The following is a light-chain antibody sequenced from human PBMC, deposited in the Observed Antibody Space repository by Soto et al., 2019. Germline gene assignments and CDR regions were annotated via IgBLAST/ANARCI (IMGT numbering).Light chain of an antibody. CDR3: AAWDDSLNGVV. V-gene: IGLV1-44*01. J-gene: IGLJ2*01. Sequence: QSVLTQPASVSGSPGQSITISCTGTSSDVGAYNSVAWYQHNPGKAPKLLIYSNNQRPSGVPDRFSGSKSGTSASLAISGLQSEDEADYYCAAWDDSLNGVVFGGGTKLTVL. CDR2: SNN. CDR1: SSDVGAYNS.